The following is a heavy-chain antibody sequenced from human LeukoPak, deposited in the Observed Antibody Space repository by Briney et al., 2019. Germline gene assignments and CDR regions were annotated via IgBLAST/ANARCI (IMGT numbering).Heavy chain of an antibody. D-gene: IGHD5-12*01. CDR2: IYPGDSDT. CDR1: GYSFTSHW. CDR3: ATRSDSGYEYFDN. Sequence: GESLKISCKGSGYSFTSHWIGWVRQMPGKGVEWVGIIYPGDSDTRYNPSFQGQVTISADKSISIAYLQWSSLKASDTAMYYCATRSDSGYEYFDNWGQGTLVTVSA. V-gene: IGHV5-51*01. J-gene: IGHJ4*02.